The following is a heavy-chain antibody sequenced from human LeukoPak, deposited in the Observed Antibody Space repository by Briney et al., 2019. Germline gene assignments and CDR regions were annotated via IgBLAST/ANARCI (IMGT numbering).Heavy chain of an antibody. V-gene: IGHV3-21*01. CDR3: ARTAVVVPAAIQYYYYFDY. CDR1: GFTFSSYG. Sequence: GGSLRLSCAASGFTFSSYGMNWVRQAPGKGLEWVSSISSSSSYIYYADSVKGRFTISRDNAKNSLYLQMNSLRAEDTAVYYCARTAVVVPAAIQYYYYFDYWGQGTLVTVSS. J-gene: IGHJ4*02. D-gene: IGHD2-2*02. CDR2: ISSSSSYI.